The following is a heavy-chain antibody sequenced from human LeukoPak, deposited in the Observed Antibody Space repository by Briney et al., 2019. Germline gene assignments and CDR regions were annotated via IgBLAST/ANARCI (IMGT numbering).Heavy chain of an antibody. CDR3: AKEIWPTVTTPGHTHFDY. CDR1: GFTFDDYG. Sequence: GGSLRLSCAASGFTFDDYGMSWVRQAPGKGLEWVSGINWNGGSTGYADSVKGRFTISRDNAKNTLCLQMNSLRAEDTAVYYCAKEIWPTVTTPGHTHFDYWGQGTLVTVSS. D-gene: IGHD4-17*01. J-gene: IGHJ4*02. V-gene: IGHV3-20*04. CDR2: INWNGGST.